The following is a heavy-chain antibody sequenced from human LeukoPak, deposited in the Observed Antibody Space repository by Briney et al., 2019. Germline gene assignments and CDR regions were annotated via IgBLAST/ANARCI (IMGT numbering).Heavy chain of an antibody. CDR1: GFTFSRFW. V-gene: IGHV3-7*05. D-gene: IGHD3-16*01. CDR3: ARDVEGGTFDI. CDR2: IVQRGGRN. J-gene: IGHJ3*02. Sequence: GGPLRLSCAASGFTFSRFWMNWVRQAPGRGLEWVANIVQRGGRNNYVDSVKGRFTISRDNAKNSLFLEMSSLRADDTAVYFCARDVEGGTFDIWGQGTTVTVSS.